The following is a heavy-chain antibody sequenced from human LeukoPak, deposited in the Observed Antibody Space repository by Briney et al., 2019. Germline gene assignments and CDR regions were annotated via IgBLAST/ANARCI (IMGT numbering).Heavy chain of an antibody. CDR2: INSDGRST. Sequence: PGVSLRLSCAASGFTFTRYWMHWVRQAPGKGLVWVSRINSDGRSTSYADSVKGRFTVSRDNAKNTLYLQMNSLRVEDTAVYYCARAQWLADDAFDIWGQGTMVTVSS. V-gene: IGHV3-74*01. CDR3: ARAQWLADDAFDI. J-gene: IGHJ3*02. CDR1: GFTFTRYW. D-gene: IGHD6-19*01.